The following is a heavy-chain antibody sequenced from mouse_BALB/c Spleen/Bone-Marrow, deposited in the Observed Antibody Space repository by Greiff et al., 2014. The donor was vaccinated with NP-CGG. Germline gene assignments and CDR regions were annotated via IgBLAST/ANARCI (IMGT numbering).Heavy chain of an antibody. Sequence: VQLQQSGPELVKPGASVRISCKASGYTFTSYYIHWVKQRPGQGLEWIGWIYPGNVNTKYNEKFKGKATLTADKSSSTAYMQLSSLTSEDSAVYFCARSLRRYAMDYWGQGTSVTVSS. V-gene: IGHV1S56*01. CDR2: IYPGNVNT. J-gene: IGHJ4*01. D-gene: IGHD6-2*01. CDR1: GYTFTSYY. CDR3: ARSLRRYAMDY.